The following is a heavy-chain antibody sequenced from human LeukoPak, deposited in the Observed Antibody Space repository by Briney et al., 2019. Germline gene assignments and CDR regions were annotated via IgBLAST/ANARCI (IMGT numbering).Heavy chain of an antibody. Sequence: GGSLRLSCAASGFTFSSYSMNWVRQAPGKGLEWVSSISSSSSYIYYADSVKGRFTISRDNSKNTLYLQMNSLRAEDTAVYYCAKEYYDSSGYSLDNWGQGTLVTVSS. J-gene: IGHJ4*02. D-gene: IGHD3-22*01. CDR1: GFTFSSYS. V-gene: IGHV3-21*04. CDR2: ISSSSSYI. CDR3: AKEYYDSSGYSLDN.